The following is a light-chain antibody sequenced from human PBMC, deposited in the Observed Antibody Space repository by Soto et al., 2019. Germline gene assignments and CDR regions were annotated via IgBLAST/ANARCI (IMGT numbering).Light chain of an antibody. CDR1: NSNIGTKA. Sequence: QSVLTQPPSASGTPGQRVTISCSGSNSNIGTKAVKWYQQVPGTTPKSLIYKTDQRPSGVPDRFSGSKSGTSASLAISGLQPEDEAYYYCASWDDSLNGVVFGGGTKVTVL. CDR2: KTD. CDR3: ASWDDSLNGVV. J-gene: IGLJ3*02. V-gene: IGLV1-44*01.